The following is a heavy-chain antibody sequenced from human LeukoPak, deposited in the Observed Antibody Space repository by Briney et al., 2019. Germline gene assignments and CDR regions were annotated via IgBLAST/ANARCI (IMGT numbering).Heavy chain of an antibody. D-gene: IGHD4-17*01. Sequence: GGSLSLSCAASGFTFSSYGMHWVRQAPGKGLEWVAVISYDGSNKYYADSVKGRFTISRDNSKNTLYLQMNSLRAEDTAVYYCEKGIYGDYGFDYWGQGTLVTVSS. CDR1: GFTFSSYG. CDR3: EKGIYGDYGFDY. CDR2: ISYDGSNK. J-gene: IGHJ4*02. V-gene: IGHV3-30*18.